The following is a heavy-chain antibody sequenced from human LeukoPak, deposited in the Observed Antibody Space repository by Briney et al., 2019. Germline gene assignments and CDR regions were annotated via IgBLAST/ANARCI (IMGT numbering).Heavy chain of an antibody. Sequence: TSETLSLTCTVSGVSISSYYWSWIRQPPGKGLKWIGYIYYSGSTNYNPSLKSRVTISVDTSKNQFSLKLSSVTAADTAVYYCARVDGTVTTSASFYYYGMDVWGQGTTVTVSS. V-gene: IGHV4-59*01. CDR2: IYYSGST. CDR1: GVSISSYY. CDR3: ARVDGTVTTSASFYYYGMDV. J-gene: IGHJ6*02. D-gene: IGHD4-17*01.